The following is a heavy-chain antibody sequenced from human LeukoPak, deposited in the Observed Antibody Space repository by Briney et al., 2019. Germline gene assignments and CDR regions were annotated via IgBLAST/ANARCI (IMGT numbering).Heavy chain of an antibody. D-gene: IGHD1-26*01. CDR3: ASGDVGAPFDC. Sequence: GGSLRLSCAASGFTFSSYAMHWVRQAPGKGLEYVSAISSNGGSTYYANSVKGRFTISRDNSKNTLYLQMGSLRAEDMAVYYCASGDVGAPFDCWGQGTLVTVSS. V-gene: IGHV3-64*01. CDR2: ISSNGGST. J-gene: IGHJ4*02. CDR1: GFTFSSYA.